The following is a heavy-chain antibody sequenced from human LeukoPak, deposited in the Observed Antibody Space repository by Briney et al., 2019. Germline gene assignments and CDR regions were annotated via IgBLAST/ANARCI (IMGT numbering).Heavy chain of an antibody. V-gene: IGHV3-30*04. J-gene: IGHJ4*02. D-gene: IGHD3-22*01. Sequence: GGSLRLSCAASGFTFSSYAMHWVRQAPGKGLEWVAVISYDGSNKYYADSVKGRFTISRDNSKNTLYLQMSSLRAEDTAVYYCARGPASNTYYYDSSGYYGPYYFDYWGQGTLVTVSS. CDR3: ARGPASNTYYYDSSGYYGPYYFDY. CDR2: ISYDGSNK. CDR1: GFTFSSYA.